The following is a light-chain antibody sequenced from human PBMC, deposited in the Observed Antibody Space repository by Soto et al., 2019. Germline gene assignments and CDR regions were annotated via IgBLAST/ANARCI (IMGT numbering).Light chain of an antibody. V-gene: IGKV1-39*01. CDR2: AAS. CDR1: QSISNH. J-gene: IGKJ1*01. Sequence: DIQMTQFPSSLSASVEDRVIITCRASQSISNHLNWYQQKPGKAPKLLIFAASSLQSGVPSRFSGSRSGPYFTLTISSLQPEDFATYYCQQSYSSPPTFGQGTKVDIK. CDR3: QQSYSSPPT.